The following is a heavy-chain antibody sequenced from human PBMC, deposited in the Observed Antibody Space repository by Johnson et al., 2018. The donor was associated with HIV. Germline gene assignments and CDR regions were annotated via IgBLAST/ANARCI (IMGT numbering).Heavy chain of an antibody. CDR2: ISYDGSNK. V-gene: IGHV3-30*18. CDR3: AKSPGKDHGGNSGAFDI. Sequence: QVQLVESGGGVVQPGRSLRLSCAVSGFTFSSYGMHWVRRAPGKGLAWVAVISYDGSNKYYADSVKGRFTISRDNSKRTLYLQMNSLRVEDTAVYYCAKSPGKDHGGNSGAFDIWGQGTMVTVSS. J-gene: IGHJ3*02. CDR1: GFTFSSYG. D-gene: IGHD4-23*01.